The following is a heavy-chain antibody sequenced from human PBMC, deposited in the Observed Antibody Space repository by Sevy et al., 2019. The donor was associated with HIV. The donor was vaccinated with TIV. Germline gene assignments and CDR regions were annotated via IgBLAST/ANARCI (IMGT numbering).Heavy chain of an antibody. CDR3: ARDSQGWELRSAFDI. CDR1: GFTLSRYS. J-gene: IGHJ3*02. V-gene: IGHV3-21*01. CDR2: ISSSSSYL. Sequence: GGSLRLSCAASGFTLSRYSMNWVRQAPGKGLEWVSSISSSSSYLYYADSVKGRLTISRDNAKNSLYLQMNSLRAEDTAVYYCARDSQGWELRSAFDIWGQGTMVTVSS. D-gene: IGHD1-26*01.